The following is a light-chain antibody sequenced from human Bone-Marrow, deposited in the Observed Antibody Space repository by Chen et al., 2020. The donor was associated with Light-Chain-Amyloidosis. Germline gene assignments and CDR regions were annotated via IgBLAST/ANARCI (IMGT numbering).Light chain of an antibody. Sequence: DIVMTQSPDSLAVSLGERATINCKSSQSVLYSSNNKNYLAWYQQKPGQPPKLLMYWASTREYGVPDRFSGSGSGTDFTLTISSLQAEDVAVYYCQQYYSTPLTFGQGTKVEIK. V-gene: IGKV4-1*01. CDR1: QSVLYSSNNKNY. J-gene: IGKJ1*01. CDR3: QQYYSTPLT. CDR2: WAS.